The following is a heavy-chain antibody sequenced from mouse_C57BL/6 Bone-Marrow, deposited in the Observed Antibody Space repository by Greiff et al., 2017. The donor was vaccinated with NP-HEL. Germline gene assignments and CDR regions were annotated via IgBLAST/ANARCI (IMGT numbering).Heavy chain of an antibody. CDR2: ISNGGGST. D-gene: IGHD1-1*02. Sequence: EVKLQESGGGLVQPGGSLKLSCAASGFTFSDYYMYWVRQTPEKRLEWVAYISNGGGSTYYPDTVKGRFTISRDNAKNTLYLQMSRLKSEDTAMYYCARERVAYYAMGYWGQGTSVTVSS. CDR1: GFTFSDYY. V-gene: IGHV5-12*01. J-gene: IGHJ4*01. CDR3: ARERVAYYAMGY.